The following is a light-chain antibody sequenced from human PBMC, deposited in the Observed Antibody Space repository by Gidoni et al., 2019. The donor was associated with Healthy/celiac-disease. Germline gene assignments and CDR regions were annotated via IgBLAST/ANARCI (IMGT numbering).Light chain of an antibody. Sequence: DIQINQSPSSLSASVGDRVTITCRASQSISSYLNWYQQQPGKAPKLLIYAASSLQSGVPSRFSGSGSGTDFTLTISRLQPEDFATYYCQQSYSTPHTFGQGTKLEIK. CDR2: AAS. J-gene: IGKJ2*01. V-gene: IGKV1-39*01. CDR3: QQSYSTPHT. CDR1: QSISSY.